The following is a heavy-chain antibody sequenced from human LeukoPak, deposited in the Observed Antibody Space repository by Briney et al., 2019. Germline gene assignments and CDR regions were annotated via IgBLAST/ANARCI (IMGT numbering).Heavy chain of an antibody. J-gene: IGHJ4*02. V-gene: IGHV3-7*01. CDR1: GLTVTNAW. CDR3: AKDGGRAAAGTVDS. CDR2: IKQDGGEE. D-gene: IGHD6-13*01. Sequence: GGSLRLSCAASGLTVTNAWMNWVRQAPGKGLEWVANIKQDGGEEYYVDSVKGRFTISRDNSKNTLYLQINSLRADDTAVFYCAKDGGRAAAGTVDSWSQGALSPSPQ.